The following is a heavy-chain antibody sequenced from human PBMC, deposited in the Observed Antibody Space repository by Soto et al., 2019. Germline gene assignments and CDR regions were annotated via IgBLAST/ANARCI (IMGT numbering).Heavy chain of an antibody. D-gene: IGHD5-12*01. CDR1: GFTFSSYW. Sequence: GGSLRLSCAASGFTFSSYWMSWVRQAPGKGLEWVANIKQDGSEKYYVDSVKGRFTISRDNAKNSLYLQMNSLRAEDTAVYYCATTYSGYDYACDIWGQGTMVTVSS. J-gene: IGHJ3*02. V-gene: IGHV3-7*01. CDR3: ATTYSGYDYACDI. CDR2: IKQDGSEK.